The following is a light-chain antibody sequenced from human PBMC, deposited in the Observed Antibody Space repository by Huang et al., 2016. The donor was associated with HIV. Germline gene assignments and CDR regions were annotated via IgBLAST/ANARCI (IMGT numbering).Light chain of an antibody. CDR3: QQYNNWLGT. CDR1: QSVSSN. V-gene: IGKV3-15*01. Sequence: EIVMTQSPATLSVSPGERATLSCRASQSVSSNLAWYQQKPGQAPRRLIYGVSTRATGIPARFSGSGSGTEFTLTISSLQSEDFAVYYCQQYNNWLGTFGQGTKLEIK. J-gene: IGKJ2*01. CDR2: GVS.